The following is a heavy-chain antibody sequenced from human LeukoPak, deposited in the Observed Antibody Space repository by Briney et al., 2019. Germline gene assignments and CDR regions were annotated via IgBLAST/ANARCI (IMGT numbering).Heavy chain of an antibody. J-gene: IGHJ1*01. CDR2: IYHSGST. V-gene: IGHV4-38-2*02. D-gene: IGHD2-15*01. CDR3: ASYCSGGSCYFEYFQH. CDR1: GYSISSGYY. Sequence: PSETLSLTCTVSGYSISSGYYWGWIRQPPGKGLEWIGSIYHSGSTYYNPSLKSRVTISVDTSKNQFSLKLSSVTAADTAVYYCASYCSGGSCYFEYFQHWGQGTLVTVSS.